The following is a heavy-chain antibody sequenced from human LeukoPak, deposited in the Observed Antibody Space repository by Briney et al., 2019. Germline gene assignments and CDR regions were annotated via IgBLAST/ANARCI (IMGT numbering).Heavy chain of an antibody. V-gene: IGHV4-34*01. Sequence: PSETLSLTCAVYGGSFSGYYWSWIRQPPGKGLEWIGSIYYSGSTYYNPSLKSRVTISVDTSKNQFSLKLSSVTAADTAVYYCARQHIAATDDYWGQGTLVTVSS. CDR3: ARQHIAATDDY. D-gene: IGHD6-13*01. CDR2: IYYSGST. J-gene: IGHJ4*02. CDR1: GGSFSGYY.